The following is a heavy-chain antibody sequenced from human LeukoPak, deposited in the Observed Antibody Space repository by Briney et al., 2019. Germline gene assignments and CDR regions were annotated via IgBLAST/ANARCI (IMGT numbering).Heavy chain of an antibody. CDR3: ASKTRYCSSASCYNYYMDV. CDR1: GYTFTRYY. D-gene: IGHD2-2*01. J-gene: IGHJ6*03. CDR2: INPNSGGT. Sequence: GASVKASYKASGYTFTRYYMLWVRQAPGQRLEWMGWINPNSGGTNHAQKFRGRVTMTREASISTAYVELSRLRSDDTAVYYCASKTRYCSSASCYNYYMDVWGKGTTVTVSS. V-gene: IGHV1-2*02.